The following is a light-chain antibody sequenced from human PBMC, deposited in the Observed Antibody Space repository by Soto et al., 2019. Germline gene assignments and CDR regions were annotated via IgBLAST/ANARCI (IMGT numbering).Light chain of an antibody. V-gene: IGLV2-23*02. CDR3: CAYAVSSTYV. CDR1: SSDVGSYNL. Sequence: QSALNQPASVSGSPGQSITISCTGTSSDVGSYNLVSWYQQHPGKAPKLMIYEVSKRPSGVSNRFSGCKSGNTASLTIYGLQAEYEADYYCCAYAVSSTYVFGTGTKVTVL. J-gene: IGLJ1*01. CDR2: EVS.